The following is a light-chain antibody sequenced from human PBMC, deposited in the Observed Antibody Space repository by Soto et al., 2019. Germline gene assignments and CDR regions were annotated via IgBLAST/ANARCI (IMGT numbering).Light chain of an antibody. CDR1: QSVKSSY. Sequence: EIVLTQSPGTLSLSPGERATLPCRASQSVKSSYLAWYQQKPGQAPRLLIYGASSRATGIPDKFSGSGSGTEFTLTISSLQSEDFAVYYCQQYSNWPLTFGGGTKVDIK. CDR2: GAS. J-gene: IGKJ4*01. CDR3: QQYSNWPLT. V-gene: IGKV3-20*01.